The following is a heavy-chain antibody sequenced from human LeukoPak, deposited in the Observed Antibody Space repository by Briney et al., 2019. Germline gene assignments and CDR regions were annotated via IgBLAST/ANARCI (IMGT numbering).Heavy chain of an antibody. J-gene: IGHJ4*02. CDR1: GGTFSSYA. CDR2: IIPIFGTA. Sequence: EALVKVSCKASGGTFSSYAISWVRQAPGQGLEWMGGIIPIFGTANYAQKFQGRVTITTDESTSTAYMELSSLRSEDTAVYYCRLWSGYYTMFDYWGQGTLVTVSS. CDR3: RLWSGYYTMFDY. V-gene: IGHV1-69*05. D-gene: IGHD3-3*01.